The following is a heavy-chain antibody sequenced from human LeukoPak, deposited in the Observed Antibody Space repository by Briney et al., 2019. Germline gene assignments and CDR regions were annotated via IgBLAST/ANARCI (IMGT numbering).Heavy chain of an antibody. Sequence: GGPLRLSCAASGFTFSSYSMNRVRQAPGKGLEWVSSISSSSSYIYYADSVKGRFTISRDNAKNSLYLQMNSLRAEDTAVYYCAKGDGDCLGYWGQGTLVTVSS. CDR2: ISSSSSYI. CDR1: GFTFSSYS. V-gene: IGHV3-21*01. CDR3: AKGDGDCLGY. J-gene: IGHJ4*02. D-gene: IGHD2-21*02.